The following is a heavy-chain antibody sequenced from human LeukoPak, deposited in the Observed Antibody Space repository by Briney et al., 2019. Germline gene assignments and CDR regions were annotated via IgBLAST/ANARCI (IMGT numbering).Heavy chain of an antibody. V-gene: IGHV3-23*01. Sequence: GGSLRLSCAASGFTFDNYAMSWVRQAPGTGLEWVSAINEDGHRTYYAGSVTGRLIISRDNSKSTLFLQMDSLRAEDTAVYYCAKEGDDVVVPTSMADFWGQGALVTVSS. CDR3: AKEGDDVVVPTSMADF. CDR2: INEDGHRT. D-gene: IGHD2-2*01. CDR1: GFTFDNYA. J-gene: IGHJ4*02.